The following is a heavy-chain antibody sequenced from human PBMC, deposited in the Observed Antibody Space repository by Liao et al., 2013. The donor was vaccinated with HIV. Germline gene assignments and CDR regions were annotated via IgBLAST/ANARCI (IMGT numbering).Heavy chain of an antibody. CDR3: ARGSIAARHRN. D-gene: IGHD6-6*01. CDR2: IYYSGRT. Sequence: QVQLQQWGAGLLKPSETLSLTCAVYGGSFSGYYWSWIRQPPGKGLECIGSIYYSGRTYYNPSLKSRVTISVDTSKNQFSLKLSSVTAADTAVYYCARGSIAARHRNWGQGTLVTVSS. V-gene: IGHV4-34*01. CDR1: GGSFSGYY. J-gene: IGHJ4*02.